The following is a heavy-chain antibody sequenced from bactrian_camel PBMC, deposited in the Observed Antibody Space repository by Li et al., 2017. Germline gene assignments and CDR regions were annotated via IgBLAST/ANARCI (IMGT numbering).Heavy chain of an antibody. CDR3: TTGTTAYGHSWFSSGY. CDR1: GFILRDSV. J-gene: IGHJ6*01. CDR2: ISPDGST. V-gene: IGHV3S55*01. Sequence: QLVESGGGSVQAGGSLRLSCTASGFILRDSVMGWYRQAPGNECELVSTISPDGSTYYPDSMKERFTISQDNAKNTVSLQMNNLESEDTALYYCTTGTTAYGHSWFSSGYWGQGTQVTVS. D-gene: IGHD6*01.